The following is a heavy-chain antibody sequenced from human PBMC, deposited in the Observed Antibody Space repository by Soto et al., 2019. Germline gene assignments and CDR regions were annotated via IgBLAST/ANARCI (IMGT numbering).Heavy chain of an antibody. CDR2: INHSGST. CDR1: GGSFSGYY. D-gene: IGHD3-3*01. J-gene: IGHJ4*02. CDR3: ASSYYDFWSGYSDY. Sequence: SETLSLTCAVYGGSFSGYYWSWIRQPPGKGLEWIGEINHSGSTNYNPSLKSRVTISVDTSKNQFSLKLSSVTAADTAVYYCASSYYDFWSGYSDYWGQGTLVTVSS. V-gene: IGHV4-34*01.